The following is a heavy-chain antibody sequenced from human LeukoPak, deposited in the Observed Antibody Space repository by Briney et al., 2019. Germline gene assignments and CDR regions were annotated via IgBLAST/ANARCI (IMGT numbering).Heavy chain of an antibody. CDR1: GGTFSSYA. V-gene: IGHV1-69*06. Sequence: PVKVSCKASGGTFSSYAISWVRQAPGQGLEWMGGIIPIFGTANYAQKFQGRVTITADKSTSTAYMELSSLRSEDTAVYYYASRIVVVPAAMLTGPDNYYYGMDVWGKGTTVTVSS. CDR3: ASRIVVVPAAMLTGPDNYYYGMDV. CDR2: IIPIFGTA. J-gene: IGHJ6*04. D-gene: IGHD2-2*01.